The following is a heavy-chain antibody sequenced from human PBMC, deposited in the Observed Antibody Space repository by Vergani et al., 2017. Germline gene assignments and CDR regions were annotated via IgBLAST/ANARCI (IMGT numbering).Heavy chain of an antibody. CDR3: ARDPPQTGTTLSYYYGMDV. CDR1: GFTFSSYW. V-gene: IGHV3-74*01. D-gene: IGHD1-7*01. J-gene: IGHJ6*02. CDR2: INSDGSST. Sequence: EVQLVESGGGFVQPGGSLRLSCAASGFTFSSYWMHWVRQAPGKGLVWVSRINSDGSSTSYADSVKGRFTISRDNAKNTLYLQMNSLRAEDTAVYYCARDPPQTGTTLSYYYGMDVWGQGTTVTVSS.